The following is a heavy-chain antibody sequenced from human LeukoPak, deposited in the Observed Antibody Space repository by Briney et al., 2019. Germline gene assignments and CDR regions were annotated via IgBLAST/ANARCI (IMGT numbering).Heavy chain of an antibody. CDR3: AQDRGLNWFDP. J-gene: IGHJ5*02. CDR1: GGTFSSYA. CDR2: IIPIFGTA. D-gene: IGHD3-10*01. V-gene: IGHV1-69*13. Sequence: GASVKVSRKASGGTFSSYAISWVRQAPGQGLEWMGGIIPIFGTANYAQKFQGRVTITADESTSTAYMELSSLRPEDTAVYYCAQDRGLNWFDPWGQGTLVTVSS.